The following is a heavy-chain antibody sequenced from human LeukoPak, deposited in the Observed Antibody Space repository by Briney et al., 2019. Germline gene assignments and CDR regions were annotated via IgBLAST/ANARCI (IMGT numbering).Heavy chain of an antibody. J-gene: IGHJ4*02. CDR3: ARGRAAAD. D-gene: IGHD2-15*01. CDR2: MNPGTANT. V-gene: IGHV1-8*01. CDR1: GYTFTYND. Sequence: GASVKVSCKASGYTFTYNDINWVRQATGQGLEWMGWMNPGTANTGYSQKFQGRLAMTADTSINTAYMELSGLTSEGTAVYYCARGRAAADWGQGTLVTVSS.